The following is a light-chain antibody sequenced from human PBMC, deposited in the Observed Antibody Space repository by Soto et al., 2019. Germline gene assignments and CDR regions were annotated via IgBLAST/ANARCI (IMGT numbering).Light chain of an antibody. CDR1: QSISSA. CDR2: DAS. CDR3: QKYNSAPLT. J-gene: IGKJ4*01. V-gene: IGKV3-11*01. Sequence: EIVLTKSPATLSLSPGDRAILSCRASQSISSALAWYQQKPGQAPRLLIYDASDRATGIPSRFSGSRSGTDFTLTISSLEPEDFAAYYCQKYNSAPLTFGGGTKVEIK.